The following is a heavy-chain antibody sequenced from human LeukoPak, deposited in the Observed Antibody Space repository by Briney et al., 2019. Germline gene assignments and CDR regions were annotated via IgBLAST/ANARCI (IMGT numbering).Heavy chain of an antibody. Sequence: SETLSLTCTVSGYSISSGYYWGWIRQPPGKGLEWIGEINHSGSTNYNPSLKSRVTISVDTSKNQFSLKLSSVTAADTAVYYCAGLRSIVGATIIDYWGQGTLVTVSS. CDR2: INHSGST. J-gene: IGHJ4*02. V-gene: IGHV4-38-2*02. CDR3: AGLRSIVGATIIDY. D-gene: IGHD1-26*01. CDR1: GYSISSGYY.